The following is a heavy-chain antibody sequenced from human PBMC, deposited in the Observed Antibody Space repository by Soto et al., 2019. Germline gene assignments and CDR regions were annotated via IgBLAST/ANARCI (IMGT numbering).Heavy chain of an antibody. D-gene: IGHD6-13*01. Sequence: QVQLVQSGAEVKKPGASVKVSCKASGYTFTSYGISWVRQAPGQGLEXMGWVSAYNGNTNYAQKLQGRVTMTTDTSTSTAYMELRSLRSDDTAVYYCASIRYSSSRSWYFDYWGQGTLVTVSS. CDR1: GYTFTSYG. V-gene: IGHV1-18*04. CDR3: ASIRYSSSRSWYFDY. J-gene: IGHJ4*02. CDR2: VSAYNGNT.